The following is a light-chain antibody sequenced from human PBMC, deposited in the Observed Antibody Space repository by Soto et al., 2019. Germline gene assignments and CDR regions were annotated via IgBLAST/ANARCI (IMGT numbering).Light chain of an antibody. J-gene: IGLJ3*02. Sequence: QSALTQPPSASGSPGQSVTISCTGTSSDVGGYNSVSWYQQHPGKAPRLMIYEVNKRPSGVPDRFSGSKSGNTASLTVSGLPTEDEADYYCNSHGGSNNFWVFGGGTKLTVL. V-gene: IGLV2-8*01. CDR3: NSHGGSNNFWV. CDR2: EVN. CDR1: SSDVGGYNS.